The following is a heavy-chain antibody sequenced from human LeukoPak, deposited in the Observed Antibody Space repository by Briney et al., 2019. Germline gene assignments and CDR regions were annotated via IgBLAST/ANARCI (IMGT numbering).Heavy chain of an antibody. CDR2: ISSSGSTI. Sequence: GGSLRLSCAASGFTFSDYYMSWIRQAPGKGLEWVSYISSSGSTIYYADSVKGRFTISRDNAKNSLYLQMNSLRAEDTAVYYCARDLVWNDATNLQYWGQGTLVTVSS. CDR3: ARDLVWNDATNLQY. V-gene: IGHV3-11*01. J-gene: IGHJ4*02. D-gene: IGHD1-1*01. CDR1: GFTFSDYY.